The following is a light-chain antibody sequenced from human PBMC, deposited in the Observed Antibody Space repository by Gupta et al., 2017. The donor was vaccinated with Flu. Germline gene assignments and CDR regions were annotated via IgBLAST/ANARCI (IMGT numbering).Light chain of an antibody. CDR1: QDIGKY. V-gene: IGKV1-39*01. CDR2: AAS. CDR3: RHRYTVPRM. J-gene: IGKJ1*01. Sequence: DIKMTQSPSSMSASVGDRVTITCRASQDIGKYLNWYQQKPGTAPKLLIYAASTVLSGVPSRLSGSGSWRAFTLTIISRQPADFGTYFCRHRYTVPRMFGQGTKVEVK.